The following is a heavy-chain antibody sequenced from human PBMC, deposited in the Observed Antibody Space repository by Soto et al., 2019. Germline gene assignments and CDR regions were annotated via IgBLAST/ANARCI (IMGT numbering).Heavy chain of an antibody. V-gene: IGHV5-51*01. Sequence: GESLKISCKASGYIIKNYWIGWVRQMPGQGLEWMGIIFPDDSDTRYSPSFQGHVTISVDKSVSTAYVQWSSLKASDSAIYYCFRGGVTSRTFDYWGQGTLVTVSS. CDR3: FRGGVTSRTFDY. J-gene: IGHJ4*02. D-gene: IGHD3-16*01. CDR1: GYIIKNYW. CDR2: IFPDDSDT.